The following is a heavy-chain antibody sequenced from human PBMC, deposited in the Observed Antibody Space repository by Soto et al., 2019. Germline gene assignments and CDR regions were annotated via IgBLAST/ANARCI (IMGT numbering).Heavy chain of an antibody. D-gene: IGHD3-10*01. CDR3: AHRSAMVRGVIALDY. Sequence: SGPTLVNPTQTLTLTCTFSGFSLSTSGVGVGWIRQPPGKALEWLALIYWDDDKRYSPSLKSRLTITKDTSKNQVVLTMTNMDPVDTASYYCAHRSAMVRGVIALDYWGQGTLVTVSS. J-gene: IGHJ4*02. CDR2: IYWDDDK. V-gene: IGHV2-5*02. CDR1: GFSLSTSGVG.